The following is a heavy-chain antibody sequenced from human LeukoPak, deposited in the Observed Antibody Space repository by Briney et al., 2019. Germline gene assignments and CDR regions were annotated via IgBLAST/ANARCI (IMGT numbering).Heavy chain of an antibody. D-gene: IGHD6-19*01. CDR3: ARDQRQQWLEFFDY. CDR1: GFTFSSYW. Sequence: GSLRLSCAASGFTFSSYWMSWVRQAPGKGLEWVANIKQDGSEKYYVDSVKGRFTISRDNAKNSLYLQMNSLRAEDTAVYYCARDQRQQWLEFFDYWGQGTLVTVSS. V-gene: IGHV3-7*01. CDR2: IKQDGSEK. J-gene: IGHJ4*02.